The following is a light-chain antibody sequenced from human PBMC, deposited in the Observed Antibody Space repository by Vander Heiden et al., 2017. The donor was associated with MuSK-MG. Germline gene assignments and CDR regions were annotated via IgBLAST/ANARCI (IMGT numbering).Light chain of an antibody. CDR1: QSGSSSY. J-gene: IGKJ4*01. Sequence: ELVLPQSPRTLSLSPGERATLSCRASQSGSSSYLAWYQQKPGQAPRLLIYGASSRATGIPDRFSGSGSGTDFTLTISRLEPEDFAVYYCQQYGSSPVTFGGGTKVEIK. CDR2: GAS. CDR3: QQYGSSPVT. V-gene: IGKV3-20*01.